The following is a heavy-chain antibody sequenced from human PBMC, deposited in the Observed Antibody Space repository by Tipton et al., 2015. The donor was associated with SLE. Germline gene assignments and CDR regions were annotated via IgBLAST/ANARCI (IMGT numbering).Heavy chain of an antibody. CDR1: GGSISSGSYY. CDR3: ARDQHSGGYLLGTFNI. Sequence: TLSLTCTVSGGSISSGSYYWSWIRQPAGKGLEWIGRIYTSGSTNYNPSLKSRVTISVDTSKNQFSLKLSSVTAADTAVYYCARDQHSGGYLLGTFNIWGQGTMVTVSS. CDR2: IYTSGST. J-gene: IGHJ3*02. D-gene: IGHD3-22*01. V-gene: IGHV4-61*02.